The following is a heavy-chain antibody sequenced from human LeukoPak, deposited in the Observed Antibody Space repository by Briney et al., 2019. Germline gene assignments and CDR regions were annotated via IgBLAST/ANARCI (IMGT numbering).Heavy chain of an antibody. CDR2: TTNKAHNNTT. J-gene: IGHJ4*02. Sequence: PGGSLRLSCAASGFTLSDHNMDWVRQAPGKGLEWVGRTTNKAHNNTTEYSASGKGRFTISRDDSHDSLYLQMNSLKTEDTAVYYCARAPSGLDYWGKGILVTVSS. CDR1: GFTLSDHN. CDR3: ARAPSGLDY. V-gene: IGHV3-72*01. D-gene: IGHD2-15*01.